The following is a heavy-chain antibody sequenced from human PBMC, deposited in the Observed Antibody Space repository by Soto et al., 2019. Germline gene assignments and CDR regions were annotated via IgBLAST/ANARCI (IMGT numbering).Heavy chain of an antibody. D-gene: IGHD6-19*01. J-gene: IGHJ4*02. V-gene: IGHV3-13*01. CDR2: IGTAGGT. Sequence: GGSLRLSCAASGFTFSSYDMHWVRQATGKGLEWVSAIGTAGGTYYPGSVKGRFTISRENAKNSLYLQMNSLRAGDTAVYYCARSGSGLEIDYWGQGTLVTVSS. CDR3: ARSGSGLEIDY. CDR1: GFTFSSYD.